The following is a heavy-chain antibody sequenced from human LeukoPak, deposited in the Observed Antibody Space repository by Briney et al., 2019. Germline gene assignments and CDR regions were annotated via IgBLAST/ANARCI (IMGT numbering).Heavy chain of an antibody. CDR2: ISSSSRYI. CDR1: GFTFSSYG. J-gene: IGHJ4*02. Sequence: GGSLRLSCAASGFTFSSYGMHWVRQAPGKGLEWVSSISSSSRYIYYADSMKGRFTISRDNAKNSLYLQMNSLRAEDTAVYYCARSHWGGSWYFDYWGQGTLVTVSS. D-gene: IGHD6-13*01. CDR3: ARSHWGGSWYFDY. V-gene: IGHV3-21*01.